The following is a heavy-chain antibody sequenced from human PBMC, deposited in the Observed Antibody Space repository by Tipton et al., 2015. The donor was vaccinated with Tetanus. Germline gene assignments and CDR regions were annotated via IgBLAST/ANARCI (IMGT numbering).Heavy chain of an antibody. CDR1: GGSLRSGDHY. D-gene: IGHD6-13*01. CDR2: ISSSGSN. J-gene: IGHJ5*02. Sequence: TLSLTCTVSGGSLRSGDHYWSWIRQPPGKGLEWLAYISSSGSNNSNYSLKSRVSLSMDTSKNQFSLRLTSVTAADTAVYYCARDGGAAGTEDNWLGPWGQGTLVTVSS. CDR3: ARDGGAAGTEDNWLGP. V-gene: IGHV4-61*08.